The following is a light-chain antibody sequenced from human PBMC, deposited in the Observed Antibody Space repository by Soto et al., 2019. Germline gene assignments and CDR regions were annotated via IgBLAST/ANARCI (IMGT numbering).Light chain of an antibody. V-gene: IGKV1-5*03. CDR2: KAS. CDR1: QTISSW. Sequence: DIQMTQSPSTLSGSVGDRVTLTCRASQTISSWLAWYQQKPGKAPKLLIYKASTLKSGVPSRFSGSGSGTDFTLTISSLQPDDFATYYCQHYNSYSEAFGQGTKVELK. J-gene: IGKJ1*01. CDR3: QHYNSYSEA.